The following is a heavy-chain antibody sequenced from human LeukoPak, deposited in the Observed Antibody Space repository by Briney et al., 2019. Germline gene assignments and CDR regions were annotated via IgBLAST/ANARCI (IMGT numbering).Heavy chain of an antibody. CDR1: GFSFSTYW. Sequence: QPGGSLRLSCAASGFSFSTYWRSWVRQAPGKGLEGVANIDQHGGGRHYVDSVRGRFTIFRDNPKNSLYLRMISLRAEDTAVYYCASPVLYYYDSSGVKTTDYWGQGTLVTVSS. J-gene: IGHJ4*02. CDR3: ASPVLYYYDSSGVKTTDY. V-gene: IGHV3-7*01. D-gene: IGHD3-22*01. CDR2: IDQHGGGR.